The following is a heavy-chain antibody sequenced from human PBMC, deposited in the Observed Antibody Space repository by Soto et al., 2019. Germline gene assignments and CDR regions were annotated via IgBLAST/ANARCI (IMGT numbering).Heavy chain of an antibody. D-gene: IGHD2-2*01. V-gene: IGHV2-5*01. CDR3: AHAYCSSSSCYGGGLDY. CDR1: GFSLSTSGVG. Sequence: QITLKESGPTLVKPTQTLTLTCTFSGFSLSTSGVGVGWIRQPPGKALEWLALIYWSDDERYSPSLKSRLTITKDTSKNQVVLTMTNMDPVDTATYYCAHAYCSSSSCYGGGLDYWGQGTLVTVSS. CDR2: IYWSDDE. J-gene: IGHJ4*02.